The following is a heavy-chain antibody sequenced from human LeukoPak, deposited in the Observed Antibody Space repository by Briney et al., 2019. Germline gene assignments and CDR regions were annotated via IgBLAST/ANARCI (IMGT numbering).Heavy chain of an antibody. D-gene: IGHD3-10*01. CDR1: GFIVSSNY. Sequence: GGSLRLSCAASGFIVSSNYMSWVRQAPGKGLEWVSVISSGGNTYYADSVKGRFTISRDISKNTLYLQTNGLRAEDTAVYYCAQDNSNGVRGRKAHYYYMDVWGKGTTVTVSS. J-gene: IGHJ6*03. CDR2: ISSGGNT. V-gene: IGHV3-53*01. CDR3: AQDNSNGVRGRKAHYYYMDV.